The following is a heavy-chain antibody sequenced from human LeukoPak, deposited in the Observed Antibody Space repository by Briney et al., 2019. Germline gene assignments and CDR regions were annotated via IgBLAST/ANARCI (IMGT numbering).Heavy chain of an antibody. CDR3: ARDQGVEMAATSYFDY. D-gene: IGHD5-24*01. V-gene: IGHV3-30*01. CDR1: GFTFSSYA. J-gene: IGHJ4*02. CDR2: ISYDGSNK. Sequence: GGSLRLACAASGFTFSSYAMHWVRQAPGKGLEWVAVISYDGSNKYYADSVKGRFTISRDNSKNTLYLQMNSLRAEDTAVYYCARDQGVEMAATSYFDYWGQGTLVTVSS.